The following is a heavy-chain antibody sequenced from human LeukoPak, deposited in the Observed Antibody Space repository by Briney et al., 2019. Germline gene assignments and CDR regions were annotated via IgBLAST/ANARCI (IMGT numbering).Heavy chain of an antibody. J-gene: IGHJ3*02. V-gene: IGHV3-13*01. CDR3: ARDRFGERTFEK. Sequence: PWGSLRLSCAASGFAFSSFDMLWVRQSQRKGLEWVARILTNGDTDYGASVEGRFTISRENAKSYVYLQMNSLRDGDTAVYSCARDRFGERTFEKWGQGTMVTVSS. CDR1: GFAFSSFD. CDR2: ILTNGDT. D-gene: IGHD3-10*01.